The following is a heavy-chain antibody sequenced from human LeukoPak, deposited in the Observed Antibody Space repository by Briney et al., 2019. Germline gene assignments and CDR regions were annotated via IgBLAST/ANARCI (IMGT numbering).Heavy chain of an antibody. J-gene: IGHJ4*02. CDR2: ISGGGGST. CDR1: GFTFSSYA. D-gene: IGHD3-10*01. CDR3: AKDMFALVRGGFDY. V-gene: IGHV3-23*01. Sequence: GGSLRLSCAASGFTFSSYAMSWVRQAPGKGLEWVSGISGGGGSTYYADSVKGRFTISRDNSKNTLYLQMNSLRAEDTAVYYCAKDMFALVRGGFDYWGQGTLVTVSS.